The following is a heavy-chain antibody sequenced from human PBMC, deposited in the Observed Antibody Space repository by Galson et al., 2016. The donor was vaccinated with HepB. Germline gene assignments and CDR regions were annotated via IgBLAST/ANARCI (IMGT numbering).Heavy chain of an antibody. Sequence: SLRLSCAVSGFTVNSNYVNWVRQAPGKGLEWVSVIYSGASPYYADSVKGRFTISRDNSKNTVYLQMNSLRAEDTAVYYCARDRYYSDTSYSGNYYIGPYYYYGMDVWGQGTTVTVSS. V-gene: IGHV3-53*01. CDR2: IYSGASP. CDR3: ARDRYYSDTSYSGNYYIGPYYYYGMDV. J-gene: IGHJ6*02. D-gene: IGHD3-22*01. CDR1: GFTVNSNY.